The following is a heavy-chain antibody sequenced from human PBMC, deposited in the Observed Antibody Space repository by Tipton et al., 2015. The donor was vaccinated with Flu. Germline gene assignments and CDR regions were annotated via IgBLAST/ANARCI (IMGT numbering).Heavy chain of an antibody. Sequence: TLSLTCSVSGGSIRSHYWSWIRQPPGKGLEWIGYISHSGTTSYNPFLKSRLTLSLDTSKNQFSLGLSSVTAADTALYFCARQSCSSVTCYGDDAFDVWGQGTKVIVSS. D-gene: IGHD2-2*01. V-gene: IGHV4-59*11. J-gene: IGHJ3*01. CDR1: GGSIRSHY. CDR3: ARQSCSSVTCYGDDAFDV. CDR2: ISHSGTT.